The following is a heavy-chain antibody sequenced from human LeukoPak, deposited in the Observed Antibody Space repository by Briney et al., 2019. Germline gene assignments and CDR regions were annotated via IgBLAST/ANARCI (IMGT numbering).Heavy chain of an antibody. CDR1: GFPFSNFW. V-gene: IGHV3-7*01. CDR3: SSQAAALDLDL. CDR2: ITPDGSGK. Sequence: TGGSLRLSCAASGFPFSNFWMTWVRQAPGKGLEWVANITPDGSGKHYADSVKGRISISRDNAKKTLYLQMTSLRGEDTGLYYCSSQAAALDLDLWGQGILLTVSS. D-gene: IGHD2-15*01. J-gene: IGHJ4*02.